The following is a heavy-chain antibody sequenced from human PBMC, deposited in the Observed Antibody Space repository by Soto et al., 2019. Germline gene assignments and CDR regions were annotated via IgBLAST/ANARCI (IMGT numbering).Heavy chain of an antibody. CDR1: GGSIRSSSYY. CDR2: IYYNGST. CDR3: GGRGYSGYDYFDY. V-gene: IGHV4-39*01. Sequence: TSETPSLTPTVSGGSIRSSSYYWGWIRQPPGKGLELIGRIYYNGSTYYNPSLKRPVTLFLDTSKNQFSLKLSCVTAADTVVYYWGGRGYSGYDYFDYWGQGTLVTVSS. D-gene: IGHD5-12*01. J-gene: IGHJ4*02.